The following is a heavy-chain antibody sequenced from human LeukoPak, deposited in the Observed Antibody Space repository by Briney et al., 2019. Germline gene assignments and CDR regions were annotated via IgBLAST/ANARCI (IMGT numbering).Heavy chain of an antibody. Sequence: GRSLRLSCAASGFTFRSYGMHWVRQAPGKGLEWVAVISHDGGNKYYADSVKGRFTISRDNAKSTLYLQMNSLRAEDTAVYYCARLTPPFDYWGPGTLVTVSS. V-gene: IGHV3-30*03. CDR1: GFTFRSYG. CDR2: ISHDGGNK. D-gene: IGHD3-16*01. J-gene: IGHJ4*02. CDR3: ARLTPPFDY.